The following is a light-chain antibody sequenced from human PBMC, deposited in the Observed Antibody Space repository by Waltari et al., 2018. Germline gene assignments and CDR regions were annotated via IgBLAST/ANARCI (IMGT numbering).Light chain of an antibody. CDR3: MQVLQTPYT. V-gene: IGKV2-28*01. CDR1: QSLLHSNGYNY. J-gene: IGKJ2*01. CDR2: LGP. Sequence: DIVMTQSPLSLPVTPGESASISCRSSQSLLHSNGYNYLDWYLQKPGQSPHLLIYLGPNRASGVPDRCSGSASGTDFTLKISSVGAEDVGVYYCMQVLQTPYTFGQGTKLEI.